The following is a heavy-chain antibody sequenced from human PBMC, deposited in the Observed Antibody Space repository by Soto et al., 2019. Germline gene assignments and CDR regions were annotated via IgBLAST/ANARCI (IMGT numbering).Heavy chain of an antibody. J-gene: IGHJ5*02. CDR3: TTEHFWSRYFHWFDP. Sequence: PGGSLRLSCAASGFTFSNAWMSWVRQAPGKGLEWVGRIKSKTDGGTTDYAAPVKGRFTISRDDSKNTLYLQMNSLKPEDTAVYYCTTEHFWSRYFHWFDPWGQGTLVTVS. D-gene: IGHD3-3*02. V-gene: IGHV3-15*01. CDR2: IKSKTDGGTT. CDR1: GFTFSNAW.